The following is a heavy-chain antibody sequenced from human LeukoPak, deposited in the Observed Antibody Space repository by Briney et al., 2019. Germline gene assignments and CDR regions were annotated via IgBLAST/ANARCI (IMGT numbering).Heavy chain of an antibody. J-gene: IGHJ3*01. V-gene: IGHV3-48*04. CDR2: ISSTSVSI. CDR1: GFTFDTFA. D-gene: IGHD7-27*01. Sequence: HPGESLRLSCVASGFTFDTFAMSWVRQAPGKGLEWVAYISSTSVSIDYADSVKGRFSISRDNAKNSLYLQINSLGAEDTAVYYCARRQLGPRLWDAFDVWGQGTVVTVSS. CDR3: ARRQLGPRLWDAFDV.